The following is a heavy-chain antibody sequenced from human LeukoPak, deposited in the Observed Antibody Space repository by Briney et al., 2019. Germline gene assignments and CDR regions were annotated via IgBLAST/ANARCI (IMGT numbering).Heavy chain of an antibody. Sequence: GGSLRLSCAASGSTFSSYWMHWVRQAPGKGLVWVSRINSDGSSTSYADSVKGRFTISRDNAKNTLYLQMNSLRAEDTAVYYCASLWFGELGGDYWGQGTLVTVSS. CDR1: GSTFSSYW. CDR2: INSDGSST. V-gene: IGHV3-74*01. CDR3: ASLWFGELGGDY. J-gene: IGHJ4*02. D-gene: IGHD3-10*01.